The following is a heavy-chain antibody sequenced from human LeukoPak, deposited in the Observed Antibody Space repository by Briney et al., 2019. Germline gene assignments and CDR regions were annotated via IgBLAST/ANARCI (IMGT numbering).Heavy chain of an antibody. CDR1: GDSISSYY. CDR3: ARHYRGYYRPLRALNI. D-gene: IGHD3-3*01. CDR2: ISDSGST. J-gene: IGHJ3*02. Sequence: SETLSLTCTVSGDSISSYYGSWIRQPPGKGLEWIGYISDSGSTNYTPSLKSRVTMSVDTSKNQFPLKLSSLTAADTAVYYCARHYRGYYRPLRALNIWGQGTMVTVSS. V-gene: IGHV4-59*08.